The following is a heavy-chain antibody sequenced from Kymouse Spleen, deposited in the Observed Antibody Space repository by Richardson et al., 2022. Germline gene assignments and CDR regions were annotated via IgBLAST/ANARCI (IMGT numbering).Heavy chain of an antibody. CDR2: IYYSGST. CDR3: ASGYSSSWYHYYYYYGMDV. J-gene: IGHJ6*02. CDR1: GGSISSSSYY. V-gene: IGHV4-39*01. D-gene: IGHD6-13*01. Sequence: QLQLQESGPGLVKPSETLSLTCTVSGGSISSSSYYWGWIRQPPGKGLEWIGSIYYSGSTYYNPSLKSRVTISVDTSKNQFSLKLSSVTAADTAVYYCASGYSSSWYHYYYYYGMDVWGQGTTVTVSS.